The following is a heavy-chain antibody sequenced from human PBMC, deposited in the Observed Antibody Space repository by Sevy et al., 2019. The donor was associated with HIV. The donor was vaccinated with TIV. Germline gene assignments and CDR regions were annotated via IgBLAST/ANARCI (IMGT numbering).Heavy chain of an antibody. Sequence: SETLSLTCTVSGGSISSGGYYWSWIRQHPGKGLEWIGYLYYSGSTYYNPSLKSRVTLSVDTSKNQFSMKLSSVTAADTAVNYFATCSTTSCYIPVWGQGTTVTVSS. J-gene: IGHJ6*02. D-gene: IGHD2-2*02. CDR1: GGSISSGGYY. CDR2: LYYSGST. CDR3: ATCSTTSCYIPV. V-gene: IGHV4-31*03.